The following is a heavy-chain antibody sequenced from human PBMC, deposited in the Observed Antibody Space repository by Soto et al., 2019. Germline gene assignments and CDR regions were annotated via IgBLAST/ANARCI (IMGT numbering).Heavy chain of an antibody. CDR3: ARHLARLPPAPAWFGP. CDR1: GDSITNTHY. V-gene: IGHV4-39*01. Sequence: SETLSLTCTVSGDSITNTHYWGWIRQPPGKGLEWIGTFFYSGNTYYNPSLSSRVTISVDTSKNQFSLSLSSVTAADTAVYYCARHLARLPPAPAWFGPWGQGTLVTVSS. CDR2: FFYSGNT. D-gene: IGHD2-21*02. J-gene: IGHJ5*02.